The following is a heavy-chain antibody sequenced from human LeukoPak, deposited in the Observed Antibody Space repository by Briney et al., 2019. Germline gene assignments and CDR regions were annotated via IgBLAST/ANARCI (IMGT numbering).Heavy chain of an antibody. CDR1: GYTFTSYA. D-gene: IGHD2-15*01. CDR3: AKVSVSCSGGSCYYALPWS. CDR2: INAGNGNT. J-gene: IGHJ4*02. V-gene: IGHV1-3*03. Sequence: ASVKVSCKASGYTFTSYAMHWVRQAPGQRLEWMGWINAGNGNTKYSQEFQGRVTITRDTSASTAYMELSSLRSEDMAVYYCAKVSVSCSGGSCYYALPWSWGQGTLVTVSS.